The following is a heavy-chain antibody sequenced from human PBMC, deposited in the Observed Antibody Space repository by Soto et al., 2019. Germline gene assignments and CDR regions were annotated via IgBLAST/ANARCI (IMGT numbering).Heavy chain of an antibody. CDR2: MNTNSGNT. CDR1: GYTFTSYD. J-gene: IGHJ6*02. CDR3: ARERTGTTSMDV. Sequence: QVQLVQSGAEVKKPGASVKVSCKASGYTFTSYDINWVRQATGQGLEWMGWMNTNSGNTGYAQKSQGRVTMTRNTSISTAYMELSSLRSEDTAVYYCARERTGTTSMDVWGQGTTVTVSS. V-gene: IGHV1-8*01. D-gene: IGHD1-1*01.